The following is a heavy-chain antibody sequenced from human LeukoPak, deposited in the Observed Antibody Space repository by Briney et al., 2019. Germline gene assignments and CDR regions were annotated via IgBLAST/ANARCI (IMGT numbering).Heavy chain of an antibody. J-gene: IGHJ4*02. CDR1: GFTFSSYG. D-gene: IGHD6-13*01. CDR3: ARFCDSSSCGSSDY. Sequence: PGGSLRLSCAASGFTFSSYGMHWVRQAPGKGLEWVAVIWSDGSNKYYADSVKGRFTISRDNSKNTLYLQMNSLRAEDTAVYYCARFCDSSSCGSSDYWGQGTLVTVSS. CDR2: IWSDGSNK. V-gene: IGHV3-33*08.